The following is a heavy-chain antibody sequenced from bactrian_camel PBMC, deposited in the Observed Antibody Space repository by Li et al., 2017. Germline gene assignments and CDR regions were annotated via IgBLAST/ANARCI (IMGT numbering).Heavy chain of an antibody. CDR1: GFTFSSYG. CDR2: SSVRGDIT. D-gene: IGHD3*01. V-gene: IGHV3S42*01. Sequence: VQLVESGGGLVQPGGSLRLSCAASGFTFSSYGMSWVRQAPGKGLEWVSGSSVRGDITRYADSVKGRFTVSRDNAKNTQYLQLNNVQTEDTALYYCAYTDSRWVPLDWGQGTQVTVS. CDR3: AYTDSRWVPLD. J-gene: IGHJ4*01.